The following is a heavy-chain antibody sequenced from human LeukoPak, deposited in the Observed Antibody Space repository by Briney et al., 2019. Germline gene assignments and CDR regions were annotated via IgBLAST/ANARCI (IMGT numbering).Heavy chain of an antibody. D-gene: IGHD1-26*01. Sequence: ASVKVSCKASGYTFTGNHVHWLRQAPGQGLDWMGWIDPNSGGTKYAQKFQDRVTMTSDTSISTAYMELSGLRSDDTAVYFCAREVGIASFNLWGRGTLVTVSS. J-gene: IGHJ2*01. V-gene: IGHV1-2*02. CDR3: AREVGIASFNL. CDR2: IDPNSGGT. CDR1: GYTFTGNH.